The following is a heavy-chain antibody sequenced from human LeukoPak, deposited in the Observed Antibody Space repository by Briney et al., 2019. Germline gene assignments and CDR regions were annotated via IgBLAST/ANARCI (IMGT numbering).Heavy chain of an antibody. Sequence: PGGSLRLSCAASGFTFSSYAMHWVRQAPGKGLEWVAVISYDGSNKYYADSVKGRFTISRDNSKNTLYLQMNSLRAEDTAVYYCAREVGVGYNCCYFDYWGQGTLVTVSS. V-gene: IGHV3-30-3*01. CDR3: AREVGVGYNCCYFDY. D-gene: IGHD5-24*01. J-gene: IGHJ4*02. CDR2: ISYDGSNK. CDR1: GFTFSSYA.